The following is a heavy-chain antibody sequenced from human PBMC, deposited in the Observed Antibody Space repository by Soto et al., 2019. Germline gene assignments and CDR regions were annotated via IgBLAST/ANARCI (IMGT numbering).Heavy chain of an antibody. D-gene: IGHD5-12*01. V-gene: IGHV1-18*01. J-gene: IGHJ4*02. CDR1: GYSFTTYG. Sequence: QVQLVQSGAEVKKPGASVTVSCKASGYSFTTYGISWVRQAPGQGLEWMGWISAYSGNTKYEQNFQGRVTMTTDTSTSTDYMELRSLRSDDTAVYYCARDQLRYGGYGRFDYWGQGTLVTVSS. CDR3: ARDQLRYGGYGRFDY. CDR2: ISAYSGNT.